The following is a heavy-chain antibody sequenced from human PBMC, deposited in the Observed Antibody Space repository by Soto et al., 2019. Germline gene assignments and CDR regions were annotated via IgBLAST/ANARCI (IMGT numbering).Heavy chain of an antibody. Sequence: SQTLSLTCAVYGGSFSGYYWRWIRQPPGKGLEWIGEINHSGNTNYNPSLKSRVTISVXXXXXXFXLXLXSXTAAXTAVYYCAGRWNYYYGMDVWGQGTTVTVSS. CDR1: GGSFSGYY. CDR2: INHSGNT. J-gene: IGHJ6*02. V-gene: IGHV4-34*01. CDR3: AGRWNYYYGMDV.